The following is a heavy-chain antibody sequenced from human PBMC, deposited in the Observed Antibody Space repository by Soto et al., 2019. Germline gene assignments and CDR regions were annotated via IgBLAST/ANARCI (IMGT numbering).Heavy chain of an antibody. CDR3: ARDRGSYALDD. Sequence: QVKLVQSGAEVKKPGASVKVSCKASGYTFTNYVISWVRQAPGQGLEWMGWISANNGNTNYEQKLKGRVTITTDTSTSTADMELRRLRSDDTAVYYCARDRGSYALDDWGQGTLVTVSS. V-gene: IGHV1-18*01. J-gene: IGHJ4*02. CDR1: GYTFTNYV. D-gene: IGHD1-26*01. CDR2: ISANNGNT.